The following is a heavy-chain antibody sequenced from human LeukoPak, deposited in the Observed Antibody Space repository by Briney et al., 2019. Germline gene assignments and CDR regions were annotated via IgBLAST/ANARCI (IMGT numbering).Heavy chain of an antibody. J-gene: IGHJ4*02. V-gene: IGHV4-34*01. D-gene: IGHD2-2*01. CDR2: INHSGST. Sequence: SETLSLTCAVYGGSFSGYYWSWLRQPPGKGLEWIGEINHSGSTNYNPSLKSRVTISVDTSKNQFSLKLSSVTAADTAVYYCARGPYFGSTRHRTFDYWGQGTLVTVSS. CDR1: GGSFSGYY. CDR3: ARGPYFGSTRHRTFDY.